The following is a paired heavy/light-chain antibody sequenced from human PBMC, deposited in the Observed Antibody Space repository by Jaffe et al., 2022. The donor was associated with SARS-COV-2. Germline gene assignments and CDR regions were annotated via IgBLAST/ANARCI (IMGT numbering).Light chain of an antibody. CDR2: DND. J-gene: IGLJ2*01. CDR1: SSNIGKNY. CDR3: ETWDSSLSAGV. V-gene: IGLV1-51*01. Sequence: QSVLTQPPSVSAAPGQKVTISCSGSSSNIGKNYVSWYQQFPGTAPKLLIYDNDKRPSGIPDRFSGSKSGTSATLGITGLQTGDEADYYCETWDSSLSAGVFGGGTKLTVL.
Heavy chain of an antibody. CDR1: GFTLRSYW. CDR2: IKQDGGEK. CDR3: ARLVARQTLDY. Sequence: EVQLEESGGGLVQPGGSLRLSCAVSGFTLRSYWMSWVRQAPGKGLEWVANIKQDGGEKYYVDSVKGRFTCFRDNAKNLLYLQMNSLRAEDTAVYYCARLVARQTLDYWGQGTLVTVSS. J-gene: IGHJ4*02. V-gene: IGHV3-7*01. D-gene: IGHD5-12*01.